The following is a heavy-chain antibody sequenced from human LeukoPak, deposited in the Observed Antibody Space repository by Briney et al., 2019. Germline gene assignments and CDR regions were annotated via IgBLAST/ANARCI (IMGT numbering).Heavy chain of an antibody. CDR1: GLTFSRHG. J-gene: IGHJ4*02. CDR3: AKGDPYGSGSYPVDY. Sequence: PGGSLRLSCAASGLTFSRHGMHWVRQASGKGLEWVALISYDGSNKYYADSVKGRFTISRDNSKNTLYLQMNSLRPEDTAVYYCAKGDPYGSGSYPVDYWGQGTLVTVSS. D-gene: IGHD3-10*01. CDR2: ISYDGSNK. V-gene: IGHV3-30*18.